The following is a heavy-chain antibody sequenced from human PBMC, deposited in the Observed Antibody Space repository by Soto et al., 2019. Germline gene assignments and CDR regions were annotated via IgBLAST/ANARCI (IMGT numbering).Heavy chain of an antibody. J-gene: IGHJ5*02. CDR3: ARRPFAWNNWFDP. CDR1: GGSISSSSYY. D-gene: IGHD1-1*01. CDR2: IYYSGST. Sequence: QSQTLSLTCTVSGGSISSSSYYWGWIRQPPGKGLEWIGSIYYSGSTYYNPSLKSRVTISVDTSKNQFSLKLSSVTAADTAVYYCARRPFAWNNWFDPWGQGTLVTVSS. V-gene: IGHV4-39*01.